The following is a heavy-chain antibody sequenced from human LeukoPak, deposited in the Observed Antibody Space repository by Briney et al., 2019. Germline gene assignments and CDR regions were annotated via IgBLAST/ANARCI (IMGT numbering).Heavy chain of an antibody. Sequence: SVKVSCKASGGTSSSYAISWVRQAPGQGLEWMGGIIPIFGTANYAQKFQGRVTITTDESTSTAYMELSSLRSEDTAVYYCARARSPNTYYFDYWGQGTLVTVSS. V-gene: IGHV1-69*05. J-gene: IGHJ4*02. D-gene: IGHD6-6*01. CDR1: GGTSSSYA. CDR2: IIPIFGTA. CDR3: ARARSPNTYYFDY.